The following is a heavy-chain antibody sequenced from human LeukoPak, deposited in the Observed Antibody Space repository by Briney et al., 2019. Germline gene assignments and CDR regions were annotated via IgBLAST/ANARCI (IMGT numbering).Heavy chain of an antibody. CDR1: GYTFTAYY. CDR3: ARGGGPGNYPFDF. V-gene: IGHV1-46*01. J-gene: IGHJ4*02. D-gene: IGHD1-7*01. Sequence: ASVKVSCKASGYTFTAYYMHWVRQAPGQGLEWVGIINPRGGSTTYAQKFQGRVTMTRDTSTSTVYMELSSLKSDDTAVYYCARGGGPGNYPFDFWGQGTLVTVSS. CDR2: INPRGGST.